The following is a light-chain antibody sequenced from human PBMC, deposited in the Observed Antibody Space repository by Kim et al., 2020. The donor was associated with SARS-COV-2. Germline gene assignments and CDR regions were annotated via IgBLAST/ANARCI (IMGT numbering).Light chain of an antibody. Sequence: FSPGERVTLSCRASPSITKNFLAWYQQKPGQAPRLLIYDIFKRATGIPDRFSGSGSGTDFTLTISRLEPEDFAVYYCQQHQESPLTFGGGTKLEI. CDR1: PSITKNF. CDR3: QQHQESPLT. V-gene: IGKV3D-20*02. J-gene: IGKJ4*01. CDR2: DIF.